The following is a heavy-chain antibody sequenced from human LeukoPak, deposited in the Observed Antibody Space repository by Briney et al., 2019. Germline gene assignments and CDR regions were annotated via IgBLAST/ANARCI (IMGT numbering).Heavy chain of an antibody. D-gene: IGHD5-24*01. Sequence: GESLKISCKGSGYIFTNNWIGWVRQMPGKGLEWMGIIYLGDSDTRYSPSFQGQVTISADKSISTAYLQWTSLKASDTAMYYCATNRDVYRTPVYWGQGTLVTVSS. CDR1: GYIFTNNW. V-gene: IGHV5-51*01. CDR3: ATNRDVYRTPVY. J-gene: IGHJ4*02. CDR2: IYLGDSDT.